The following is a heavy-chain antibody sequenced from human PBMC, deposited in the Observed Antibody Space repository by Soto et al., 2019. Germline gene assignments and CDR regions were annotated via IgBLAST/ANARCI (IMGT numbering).Heavy chain of an antibody. Sequence: QVQLVESGGGVVQPGRSLRLSCAASGFTFSSYAMHWVRQAPGKGLEWVAVISYDGSNKYYADSVKGRFTISRDNSKNTLYLQMNSLRAEDTAVYYCARDYDFWSGYDYWGQGTLVTVSS. V-gene: IGHV3-30-3*01. J-gene: IGHJ4*02. D-gene: IGHD3-3*01. CDR2: ISYDGSNK. CDR1: GFTFSSYA. CDR3: ARDYDFWSGYDY.